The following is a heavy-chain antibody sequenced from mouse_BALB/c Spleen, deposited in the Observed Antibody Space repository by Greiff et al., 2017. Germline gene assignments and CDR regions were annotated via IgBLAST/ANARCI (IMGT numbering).Heavy chain of an antibody. V-gene: IGHV14-3*02. CDR1: GFNIKDTY. J-gene: IGHJ2*01. CDR2: IGPANGNT. D-gene: IGHD2-1*01. Sequence: VQLQQSGAGLVKPGASVKLSCTASGFNIKDTYMHWVQQRPEQGLEWIGRIGPANGNTKYAPKIQGKDTITADTSSNTAYLQLSSLTSEDTAVYYCARGYGNLDYWGQGTTLTVSS. CDR3: ARGYGNLDY.